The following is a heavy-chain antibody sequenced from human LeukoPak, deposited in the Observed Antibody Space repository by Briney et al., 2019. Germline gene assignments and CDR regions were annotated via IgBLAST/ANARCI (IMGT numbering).Heavy chain of an antibody. V-gene: IGHV3-38-3*01. CDR1: GFTASSNE. Sequence: PGGSLRLSCAASGFTASSNEMSWVRQAPGKGLEWVSSISGGSTYYADSRKGRFTISRDNSKNTMHLQMSSLRAEDTAVYYCKTPLRFLDDNWFDPWGQGTLVTVSS. CDR2: ISGGST. J-gene: IGHJ5*02. CDR3: KTPLRFLDDNWFDP. D-gene: IGHD3-3*01.